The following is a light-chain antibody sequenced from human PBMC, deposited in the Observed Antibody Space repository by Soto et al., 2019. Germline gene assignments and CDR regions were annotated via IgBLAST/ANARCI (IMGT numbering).Light chain of an antibody. J-gene: IGKJ1*01. CDR3: QQYYSRPRT. Sequence: DIVMTQSPDSLAVSLGERATVNCKSSQSVLYNSNNKNYLAWYQQKPGQPPKLLIYWASTRESRVPDRFSGSGSGTDFTLTISSLQADDVAVYYCQQYYSRPRTFGQGTKVEIK. CDR1: QSVLYNSNNKNY. V-gene: IGKV4-1*01. CDR2: WAS.